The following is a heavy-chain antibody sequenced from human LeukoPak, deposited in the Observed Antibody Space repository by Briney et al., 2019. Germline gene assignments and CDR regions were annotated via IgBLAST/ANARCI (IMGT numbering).Heavy chain of an antibody. CDR1: GFTFSSYD. D-gene: IGHD4-17*01. Sequence: GGSLTLSCTASGFTFSSYDRSWVRQAPGKGLEWVSAISGSGGSTYYADSGKGRFTISRENSKNTLYLQMNSLRAEDTAVYYCAKAPLTTVTTRGDWGQGTLVTVSS. CDR2: ISGSGGST. J-gene: IGHJ4*02. V-gene: IGHV3-23*01. CDR3: AKAPLTTVTTRGD.